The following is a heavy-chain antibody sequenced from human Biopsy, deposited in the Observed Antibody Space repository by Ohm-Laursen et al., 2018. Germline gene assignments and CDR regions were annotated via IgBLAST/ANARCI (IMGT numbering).Heavy chain of an antibody. D-gene: IGHD4-11*01. V-gene: IGHV3-30*03. Sequence: SLRLSCTASGFTFTSYGMHWVRQAPGKGLEWVAVISYDGSGEYYADSLQGRFTIPRDNPKNTVDLQMNSLRAEDTAVYFCARDKKRWDYSNYFSWHFDLWGRGTLVTVSS. CDR3: ARDKKRWDYSNYFSWHFDL. CDR1: GFTFTSYG. J-gene: IGHJ2*01. CDR2: ISYDGSGE.